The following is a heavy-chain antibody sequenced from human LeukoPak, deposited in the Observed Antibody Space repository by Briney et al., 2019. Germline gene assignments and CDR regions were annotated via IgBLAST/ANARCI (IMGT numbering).Heavy chain of an antibody. Sequence: NPGGSLRLSCAASGFTFSSYSMNWVRQAPGKGLEWVSSISSSSSSYIYYADSVKGRFTISRDNAKNSLYLQMNSLRAEDTAVYYCARVRVLDSYYYGSGSDFVDYYGMDVWGQGTTVTVSS. CDR3: ARVRVLDSYYYGSGSDFVDYYGMDV. D-gene: IGHD3-10*01. J-gene: IGHJ6*02. CDR2: ISSSSSSYI. CDR1: GFTFSSYS. V-gene: IGHV3-21*01.